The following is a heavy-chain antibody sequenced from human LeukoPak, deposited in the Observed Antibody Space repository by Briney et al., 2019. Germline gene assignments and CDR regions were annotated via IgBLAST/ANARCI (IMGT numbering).Heavy chain of an antibody. D-gene: IGHD3-10*01. CDR1: GYSISDGTYY. CDR2: IFHTGST. V-gene: IGHV4-39*01. CDR3: ARHLYRGVTEY. Sequence: SETLSLTCSVSGYSISDGTYYWGWIRQPPGKGLEWIGSIFHTGSTLYNPPLRSRVTMSVDTSKNQFSLQLSSVTAADMAVFYCARHLYRGVTEYWGQGTLVTVSS. J-gene: IGHJ4*02.